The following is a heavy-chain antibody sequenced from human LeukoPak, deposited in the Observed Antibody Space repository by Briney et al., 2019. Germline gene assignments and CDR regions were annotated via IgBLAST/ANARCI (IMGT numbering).Heavy chain of an antibody. CDR1: GYTCDTSS. V-gene: IGHV1-18*01. J-gene: IGHJ3*02. Sequence: ASVNVSCKAFGYTCDTSSISWVRQAPGQRLEWMGWISPNNGNTHYAQGVQGRVTMTTDTSRSTAYMELRSLRSDDTAVYYCTRVRNSNNWWGAFDIWGQGTMVTVSS. CDR3: TRVRNSNNWWGAFDI. D-gene: IGHD1-1*01. CDR2: ISPNNGNT.